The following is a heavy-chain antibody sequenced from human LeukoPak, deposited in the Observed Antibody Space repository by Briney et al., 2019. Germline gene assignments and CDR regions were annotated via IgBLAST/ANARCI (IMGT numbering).Heavy chain of an antibody. D-gene: IGHD1-20*01. Sequence: NPGGSLRLSCAASGFTFSDYYMSWIRQAPGKGLEWVSYISSSGSTIYYADSVKGRFTISRDNAKNSLYLQMNRLRAEDTAVYYCARLLVYNSGGEAFDHWGQGTLVTVSS. CDR2: ISSSGSTI. V-gene: IGHV3-11*04. CDR1: GFTFSDYY. CDR3: ARLLVYNSGGEAFDH. J-gene: IGHJ4*02.